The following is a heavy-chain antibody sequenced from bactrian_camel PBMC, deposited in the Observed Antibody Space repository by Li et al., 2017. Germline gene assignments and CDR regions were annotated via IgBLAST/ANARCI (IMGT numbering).Heavy chain of an antibody. J-gene: IGHJ4*01. CDR3: AAANSACYSGTYSLRSYAYNY. CDR2: SYSGDGST. D-gene: IGHD2*01. Sequence: DVQLVESGGGSVQAGGSLRLSCATSDYMAGTLCMGWFRQAPGKEREGVATSYSGDGSTYYNDAVKGRFIVSRDNAKKMVYLQMNSLKPEDTARYYCAAANSACYSGTYSLRSYAYNYWGQGTQVTV. V-gene: IGHV3S40*01. CDR1: DYMAGTLC.